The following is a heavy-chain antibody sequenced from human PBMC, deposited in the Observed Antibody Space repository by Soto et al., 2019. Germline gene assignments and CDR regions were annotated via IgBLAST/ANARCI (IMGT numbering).Heavy chain of an antibody. V-gene: IGHV3-23*01. J-gene: IGHJ4*02. Sequence: GGSLRLSCAASGFTFSSYAMSWVRQAPGKGLEWVSAISGSGGSTYYADSVKGRFTISRDNSKNTLYLQMNSLRAEDTAVYYCASAPPPGIAAAGTQYWGQGTLVTVSS. CDR3: ASAPPPGIAAAGTQY. CDR1: GFTFSSYA. D-gene: IGHD6-13*01. CDR2: ISGSGGST.